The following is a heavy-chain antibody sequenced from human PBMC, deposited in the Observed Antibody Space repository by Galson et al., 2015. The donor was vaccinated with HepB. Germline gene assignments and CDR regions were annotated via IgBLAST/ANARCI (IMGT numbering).Heavy chain of an antibody. V-gene: IGHV3-23*01. Sequence: SLRLSCAASEFTFSRYAMSWVRQAPGKGLEWVSAISGDGIDTYYLDSVRGRFTMSRDNSKNMLYLQMNSLRADDTAVYFCAKVSGVTPVRGVAAPFDYWGQGTLVTVSS. D-gene: IGHD3-10*01. CDR3: AKVSGVTPVRGVAAPFDY. CDR2: ISGDGIDT. J-gene: IGHJ4*02. CDR1: EFTFSRYA.